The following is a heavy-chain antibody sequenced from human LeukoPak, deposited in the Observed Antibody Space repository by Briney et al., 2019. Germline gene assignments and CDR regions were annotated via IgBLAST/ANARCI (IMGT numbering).Heavy chain of an antibody. D-gene: IGHD3/OR15-3a*01. J-gene: IGHJ4*02. CDR2: ISAYNGNT. Sequence: ASVKVSCKASGYTFTSYGISWVRQAPGQGLEWMGWISAYNGNTNYAQKLQGRVTMTTGTSTSTAYMELRSLRSDDTAVYYCARFERWTGTVYLDYWGQGTLVTVSS. CDR1: GYTFTSYG. CDR3: ARFERWTGTVYLDY. V-gene: IGHV1-18*01.